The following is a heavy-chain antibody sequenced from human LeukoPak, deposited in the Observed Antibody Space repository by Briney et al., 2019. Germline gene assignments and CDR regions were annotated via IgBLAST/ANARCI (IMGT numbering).Heavy chain of an antibody. CDR3: ATASYSGYDKPFDY. J-gene: IGHJ4*02. D-gene: IGHD5-12*01. CDR1: GYTFTSYG. CDR2: FDPEDGET. Sequence: ASVKVSCKASGYTFTSYGISWVRQAPGKGLEWMGGFDPEDGETIYAQKFQGRVTMTEDTSTDTAYMELSSLRSEDTAVYYCATASYSGYDKPFDYWGQGTLVTVSS. V-gene: IGHV1-24*01.